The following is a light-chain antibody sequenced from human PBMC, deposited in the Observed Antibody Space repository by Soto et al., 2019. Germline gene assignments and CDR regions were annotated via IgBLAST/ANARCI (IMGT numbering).Light chain of an antibody. J-gene: IGKJ1*01. CDR2: GAS. CDR3: QQYDISPWT. V-gene: IGKV3-20*01. CDR1: QKLSSSY. Sequence: ETVFTQCPCTLSLPPEERATLSYRRSQKLSSSYLAWYQQKPGQAPRLLIYGASTRASGIPAKFSGSGSGTGFTLTISSLQSEDFAVYYCQQYDISPWTFGQGTKVDIK.